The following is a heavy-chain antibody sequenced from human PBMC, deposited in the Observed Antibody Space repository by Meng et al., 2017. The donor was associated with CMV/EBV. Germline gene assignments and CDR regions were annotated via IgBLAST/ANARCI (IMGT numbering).Heavy chain of an antibody. CDR1: GFTFGDYA. CDR3: ARDGADDDYSNSNYYYYYGMDV. Sequence: GESLKISCTASGFTFGDYAMSWVRQAPGKGLEWVANIKQDGSEKYYVDSVKGRFTISRDNAKNSLYLQMNSLRAEDTAVYYCARDGADDDYSNSNYYYYYGMDVWGQGTTVTVSS. CDR2: IKQDGSEK. V-gene: IGHV3-7*01. J-gene: IGHJ6*02. D-gene: IGHD4-11*01.